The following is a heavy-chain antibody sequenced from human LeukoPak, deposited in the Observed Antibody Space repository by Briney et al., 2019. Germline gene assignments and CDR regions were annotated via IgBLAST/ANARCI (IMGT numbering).Heavy chain of an antibody. V-gene: IGHV3-74*01. CDR3: ATEQWLAPPPDS. CDR2: INTDGTVT. J-gene: IGHJ4*02. D-gene: IGHD6-19*01. CDR1: GFTFSKYW. Sequence: GGSLRLSCAASGFTFSKYWVLWVRQAPGKGLESVSRINTDGTVTTYADSVKGRFTVSRDNADNTMLLQMNSVRDEDTAVYYCATEQWLAPPPDSWGQGTPVTVSS.